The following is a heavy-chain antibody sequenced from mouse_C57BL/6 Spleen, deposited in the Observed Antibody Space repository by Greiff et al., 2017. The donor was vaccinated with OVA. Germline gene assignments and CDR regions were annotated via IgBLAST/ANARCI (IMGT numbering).Heavy chain of an antibody. CDR1: GFTFSSYA. CDR2: ISDGGSYT. V-gene: IGHV5-4*01. D-gene: IGHD2-3*01. Sequence: EVQLVESGGGLVKPGGSLKLSCAASGFTFSSYAMSWVRQTPEKRLEWVATISDGGSYTYDPDNVKGRFTISRDNAKNNLYLQMSHLKSEDTAMYYCAREDGYYAYAMDYWGQGTSVTVSS. J-gene: IGHJ4*01. CDR3: AREDGYYAYAMDY.